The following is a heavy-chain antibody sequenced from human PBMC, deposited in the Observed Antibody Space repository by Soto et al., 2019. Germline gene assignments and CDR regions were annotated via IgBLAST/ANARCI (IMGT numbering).Heavy chain of an antibody. V-gene: IGHV5-51*01. CDR1: GYSFTSYW. D-gene: IGHD2-21*02. CDR2: IYPGDSDT. J-gene: IGHJ6*02. Sequence: EVQLVQSGAEVKKPGESLQISCKGSGYSFTSYWIGWVRQMPGKGLEWMGIIYPGDSDTRYSPSFQGQVTISADKSISTAYLQWSSLKASDTAMYYCARHVDYGGNLVYYYGMDVWGQGTTVTVSS. CDR3: ARHVDYGGNLVYYYGMDV.